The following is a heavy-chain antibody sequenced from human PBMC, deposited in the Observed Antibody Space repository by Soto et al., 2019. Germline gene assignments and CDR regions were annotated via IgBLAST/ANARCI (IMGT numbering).Heavy chain of an antibody. V-gene: IGHV1-69*13. J-gene: IGHJ4*02. D-gene: IGHD2-15*01. CDR3: ARCDSSYGIGYYLDY. CDR1: GGTFSSYA. Sequence: ASVKVSCKASGGTFSSYAISWVRQAPGQGLEWMGGIIPIFGTANYAQKFQGRVTITADESTSTAYMELSSLRSDDTAVYYCARCDSSYGIGYYLDYCGEGTLVTVSS. CDR2: IIPIFGTA.